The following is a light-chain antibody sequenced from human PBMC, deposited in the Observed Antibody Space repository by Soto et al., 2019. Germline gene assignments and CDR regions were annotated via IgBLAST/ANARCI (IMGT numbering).Light chain of an antibody. V-gene: IGKV3-11*01. J-gene: IGKJ4*01. CDR1: QSVGTY. CDR3: QQRSNWPPVT. Sequence: EIVLTQSPATLSLSPGERATLSCRASQSVGTYLAWYQQKPGQAPRLLIYDASNRATGIPARFSGSGSGTDLTLTISSLEPEDFAVYYCQQRSNWPPVTFGGGTKVEIK. CDR2: DAS.